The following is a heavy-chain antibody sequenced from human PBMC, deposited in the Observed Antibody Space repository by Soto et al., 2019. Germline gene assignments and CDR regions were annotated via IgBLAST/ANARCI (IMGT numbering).Heavy chain of an antibody. V-gene: IGHV1-69*01. Sequence: QVQLVQSGAEVKKPGSSVKVSCKASGGTLSRYAISWVRQAPGEGVEWMGGIMAIFGRGNYGEKFQGRVTITADESTSTAYMELSSLRSEDTAVYYCARSYYYDSSGYYYEYYYYYGMDVWGQGTTVTVSS. D-gene: IGHD3-22*01. CDR2: IMAIFGRG. CDR3: ARSYYYDSSGYYYEYYYYYGMDV. J-gene: IGHJ6*02. CDR1: GGTLSRYA.